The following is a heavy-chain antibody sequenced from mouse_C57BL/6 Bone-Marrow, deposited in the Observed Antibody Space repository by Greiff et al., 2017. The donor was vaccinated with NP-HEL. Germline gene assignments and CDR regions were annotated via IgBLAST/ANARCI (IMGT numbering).Heavy chain of an antibody. CDR3: ATPYGRYWYFDV. CDR2: IDPEDGAN. CDR1: GFNFKDYY. V-gene: IGHV14-2*01. J-gene: IGHJ1*03. Sequence: VQLQQSGAELVKPGASVKLSCTASGFNFKDYYMHWVKQRTEQGLEWIGRIDPEDGANKYAPNFQGKATITEDTSSNTAYLQLSSLTSEYTAVYYCATPYGRYWYFDVWGTGTTVTVSS. D-gene: IGHD1-1*02.